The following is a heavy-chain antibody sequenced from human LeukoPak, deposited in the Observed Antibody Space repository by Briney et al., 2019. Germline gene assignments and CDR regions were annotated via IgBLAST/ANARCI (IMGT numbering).Heavy chain of an antibody. CDR2: ISSSGDTI. Sequence: PGGSLRLSCADSGFTFSSYEMNWVRQAPGKGLEWVSYISSSGDTIYYADSVKGRFTISRDNAKNSLYLQMNSLRAEDTGLYYCARDRRLTFGGVIVPFDYWGQGTLATVSS. CDR1: GFTFSSYE. CDR3: ARDRRLTFGGVIVPFDY. V-gene: IGHV3-48*03. D-gene: IGHD3-16*02. J-gene: IGHJ4*02.